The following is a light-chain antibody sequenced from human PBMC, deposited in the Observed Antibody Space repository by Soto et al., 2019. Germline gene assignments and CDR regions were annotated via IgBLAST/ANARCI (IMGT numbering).Light chain of an antibody. CDR2: EVS. CDR1: SSDVGGYNY. CDR3: SSYAGTKNLGV. V-gene: IGLV2-8*01. J-gene: IGLJ2*01. Sequence: QSVLTQPPSASGSPGQSVAISCTGTSSDVGGYNYVSWYQHHPGKAPKLLIYEVSNRPSGVPDRFSGSKSGNTASRTVSGLQAEDEDDYFCSSYAGTKNLGVFGGGTKVTVL.